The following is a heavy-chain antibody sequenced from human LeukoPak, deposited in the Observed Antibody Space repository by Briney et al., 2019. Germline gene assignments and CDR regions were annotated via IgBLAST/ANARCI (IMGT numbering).Heavy chain of an antibody. CDR2: TYYRSKWTN. CDR1: RDSVSSTSAA. D-gene: IGHD6-19*01. V-gene: IGHV6-1*01. Sequence: LSQTLSLTCAIPRDSVSSTSAASNSIRHSPSRGLEWLGRTYYRSKWTNDYAVSVKCRITINPHTSKSQFTLQAKSLTPQHTAVYYCARRTSGYSRGWYNYWGQRTLVSVSS. CDR3: ARRTSGYSRGWYNY. J-gene: IGHJ4*02.